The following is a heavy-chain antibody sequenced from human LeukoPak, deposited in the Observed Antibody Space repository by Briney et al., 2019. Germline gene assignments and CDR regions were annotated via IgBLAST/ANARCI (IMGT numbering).Heavy chain of an antibody. CDR2: ISYDGSNK. V-gene: IGHV3-30*03. CDR3: ARVLDRGGYSLSVLRY. D-gene: IGHD3-22*01. CDR1: GFTFSSYS. J-gene: IGHJ4*02. Sequence: GGSLRLSCAASGFTFSSYSMNWVRQAPGKGLEWVAVISYDGSNKYYADSVKGRFTISRDNSKNTLYLQMNSLRAEDTAVYYCARVLDRGGYSLSVLRYWGQGTLVTVSS.